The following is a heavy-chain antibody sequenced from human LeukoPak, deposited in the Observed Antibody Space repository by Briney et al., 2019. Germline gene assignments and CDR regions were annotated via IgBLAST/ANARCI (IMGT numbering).Heavy chain of an antibody. V-gene: IGHV1-69*05. CDR2: IIPIFGTA. D-gene: IGHD3-10*01. J-gene: IGHJ6*03. Sequence: GASVKVSCKASGGTFSSYAISWVRQAPGQGLEWMGGIIPIFGTANYAQKFQGRVTMTRNTSISTAYMELSSLRSEDTAVYYCARGPPYYYGSGSYYLIGYYYMDVWGKGTTVTVSS. CDR3: ARGPPYYYGSGSYYLIGYYYMDV. CDR1: GGTFSSYA.